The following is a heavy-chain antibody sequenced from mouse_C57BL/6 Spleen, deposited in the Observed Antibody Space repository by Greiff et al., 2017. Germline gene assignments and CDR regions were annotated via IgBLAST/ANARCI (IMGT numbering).Heavy chain of an antibody. V-gene: IGHV5-4*03. Sequence: EVKVEEPGGGLVKPGGSLKLSCAASGFTFSSYAMSWVRQTPEKRLEWVATISDGGSYTYYPDNVKGRFTISRDNATNTLYLHMSNLKSEDTAMYSGARSYYYCRGECDYWGQGTTLTVSS. D-gene: IGHD1-1*01. CDR1: GFTFSSYA. J-gene: IGHJ2*01. CDR3: ARSYYYCRGECDY. CDR2: ISDGGSYT.